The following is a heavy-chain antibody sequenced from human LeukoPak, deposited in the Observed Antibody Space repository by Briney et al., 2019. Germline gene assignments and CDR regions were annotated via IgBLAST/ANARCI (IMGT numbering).Heavy chain of an antibody. J-gene: IGHJ4*02. CDR2: MYYSGST. Sequence: SETLSLTCTVSGGSISNYYGSWIRQPPGKRLEWIGYMYYSGSTNYNPSLKSRVTISVDTSKNQFSLKLRSVTAADTAVYYCASSHPLGSNNDYYTPFDYWGQGTLVTVSS. CDR1: GGSISNYY. V-gene: IGHV4-59*01. D-gene: IGHD3-3*01. CDR3: ASSHPLGSNNDYYTPFDY.